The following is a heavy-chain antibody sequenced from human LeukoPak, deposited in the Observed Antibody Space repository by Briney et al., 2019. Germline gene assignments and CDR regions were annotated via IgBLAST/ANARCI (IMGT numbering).Heavy chain of an antibody. Sequence: ASVKVSCKASGYTFTSYDINWVRQASGQGLEWMGWMNPNSGDTGYAQKFQDRVTMTRNTSISTAYMEQSSVRSGDTAVYYCATIGVQYYYYMDVWGKGTTVTASS. CDR1: GYTFTSYD. D-gene: IGHD1-26*01. V-gene: IGHV1-8*01. J-gene: IGHJ6*03. CDR2: MNPNSGDT. CDR3: ATIGVQYYYYMDV.